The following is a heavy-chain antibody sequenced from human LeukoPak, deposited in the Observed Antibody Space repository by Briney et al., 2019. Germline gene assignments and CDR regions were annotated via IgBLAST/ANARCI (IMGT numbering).Heavy chain of an antibody. Sequence: SETLSLTCTVSGGSIRSYYWSWIRQPPGKGLEWIGYIYYSGSTNYNPSLKSRVTISVDTSKNQFSLRLSSVTAADTAVYYCARGDRAFDIWGQGTMVTVSS. CDR1: GGSIRSYY. CDR3: ARGDRAFDI. V-gene: IGHV4-59*01. CDR2: IYYSGST. J-gene: IGHJ3*02. D-gene: IGHD3-16*01.